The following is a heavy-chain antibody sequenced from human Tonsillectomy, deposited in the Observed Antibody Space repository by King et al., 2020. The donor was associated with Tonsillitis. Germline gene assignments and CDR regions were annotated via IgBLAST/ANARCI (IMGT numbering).Heavy chain of an antibody. D-gene: IGHD1-14*01. Sequence: VQLVESGGGVVQPGGSLRLSRAASGFTFSRYGMHWVRQAPDKGREWGAFIDHDGVDKYYGDSVKGRFTVSRDNSKNTLYLQMNSLRAEDTAVYYCAKEGYKVRVTMSGFDNWGQGTLITVSS. J-gene: IGHJ4*02. CDR3: AKEGYKVRVTMSGFDN. CDR1: GFTFSRYG. CDR2: IDHDGVDK. V-gene: IGHV3-30*02.